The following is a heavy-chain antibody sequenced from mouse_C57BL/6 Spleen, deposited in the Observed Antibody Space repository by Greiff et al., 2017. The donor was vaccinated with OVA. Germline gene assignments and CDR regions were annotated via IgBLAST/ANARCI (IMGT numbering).Heavy chain of an antibody. V-gene: IGHV1-55*01. CDR3: ARRGQQLRLFDY. D-gene: IGHD3-2*02. J-gene: IGHJ2*01. Sequence: QVQLKQPGAELVKPGASVKMSCKASGYTFTSYWITWVKQRPGQGLEWIGDIYPGSGSTNYNEKFKSKATLTVDTSSSTAYMQLSSLTSEDSAVYYCARRGQQLRLFDYWGQGTTLTVSS. CDR2: IYPGSGST. CDR1: GYTFTSYW.